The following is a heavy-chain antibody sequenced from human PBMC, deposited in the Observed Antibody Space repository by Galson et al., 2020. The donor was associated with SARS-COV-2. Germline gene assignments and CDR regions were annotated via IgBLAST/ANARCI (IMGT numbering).Heavy chain of an antibody. CDR2: IYPGDSDT. V-gene: IGHV5-51*01. CDR1: GYSFTSYW. Sequence: GASLRLSCQGSGYSFTSYWIGWVRQMPGKGLEWMGIIYPGDSDTRYSPSFQGQVTISADKSISTAYLQWSSLKASDTAMYYCATGNPVISAFDIWGQGTMVTVSS. D-gene: IGHD2-21*01. J-gene: IGHJ3*02. CDR3: ATGNPVISAFDI.